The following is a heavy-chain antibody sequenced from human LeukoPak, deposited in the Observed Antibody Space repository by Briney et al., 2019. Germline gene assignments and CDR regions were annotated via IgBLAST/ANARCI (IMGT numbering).Heavy chain of an antibody. D-gene: IGHD6-13*01. V-gene: IGHV1-18*01. CDR3: PRAGSSSWRQLFDE. CDR2: VSPYNGKT. J-gene: IGHJ4*02. Sequence: ASVKVSCKASNYTFTSYGIGWARQATGQALEWVGWVSPYNGKTSYAQKFQDRVTMTTDTPTTTAYLPLRRLRCEDTALYYCPRAGSSSWRQLFDEWGQGSLVIVSS. CDR1: NYTFTSYG.